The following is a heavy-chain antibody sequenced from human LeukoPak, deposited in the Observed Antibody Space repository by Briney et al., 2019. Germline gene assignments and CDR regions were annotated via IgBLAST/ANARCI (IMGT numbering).Heavy chain of an antibody. Sequence: GGSLRLSCVASGFTFSNYGMNWVRQAPGKGLEWVSGIVGSGVTTYYADSVKGRFTISRDNSKNTLYLQMNSLRAEDTAVYYCAGWPYPTGYWGQGTLVTVSS. J-gene: IGHJ4*02. CDR2: IVGSGVTT. CDR1: GFTFSNYG. CDR3: AGWPYPTGY. V-gene: IGHV3-23*01. D-gene: IGHD1-1*01.